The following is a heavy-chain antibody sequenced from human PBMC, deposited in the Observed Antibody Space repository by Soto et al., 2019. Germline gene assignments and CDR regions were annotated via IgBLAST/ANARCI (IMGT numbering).Heavy chain of an antibody. Sequence: QVQLVQSGAEVKKPGASVKVSCKASGYTFTDCTIHWVRQAPGQRLEWMGWINAGNGNTKYSQRFQGRVTITRDTSAGTAYMELSSLRSADTAVYYCARAGNSGTYAHFDYWGQGSLVTVSS. V-gene: IGHV1-3*01. CDR1: GYTFTDCT. D-gene: IGHD3-10*01. CDR3: ARAGNSGTYAHFDY. J-gene: IGHJ4*02. CDR2: INAGNGNT.